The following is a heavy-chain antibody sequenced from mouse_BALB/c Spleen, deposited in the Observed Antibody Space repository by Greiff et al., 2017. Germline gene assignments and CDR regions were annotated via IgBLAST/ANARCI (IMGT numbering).Heavy chain of an antibody. J-gene: IGHJ4*01. CDR3: ARDGKRYAMDY. D-gene: IGHD2-1*01. CDR1: GFTFSDYY. V-gene: IGHV5-4*02. CDR2: ISDGGSYT. Sequence: EVMLVESGGGLVKPGGSLKLSCAASGFTFSDYYMYWVRQTPEKRLEWVATISDGGSYTYYPDSVKGRFTISRDNAKNNLYLQMSSLKSEDTAMYYCARDGKRYAMDYWGQGTSVTVSS.